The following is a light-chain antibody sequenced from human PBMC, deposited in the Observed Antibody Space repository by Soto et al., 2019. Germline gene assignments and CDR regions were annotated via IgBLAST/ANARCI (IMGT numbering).Light chain of an antibody. V-gene: IGKV3-15*01. J-gene: IGKJ1*01. Sequence: EIVMTQSPATLSVSPEERATLSRRASQSVGSNLAWYQQKPGQAPRLLIYGASTRATGIPARFSGSGSGTEFTLTISSLQSEDFAIYFCQQYNNWPPDRTFGQGTKVEIK. CDR2: GAS. CDR3: QQYNNWPPDRT. CDR1: QSVGSN.